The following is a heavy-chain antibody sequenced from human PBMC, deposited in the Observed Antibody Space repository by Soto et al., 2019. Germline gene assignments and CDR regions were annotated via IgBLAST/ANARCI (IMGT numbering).Heavy chain of an antibody. J-gene: IGHJ6*02. V-gene: IGHV3-30*18. CDR1: GFTFSSYG. CDR2: ISYDGSNK. Sequence: GGSLRLSCAASGFTFSSYGMHWVRQAPGKGLEWVAVISYDGSNKYYADSVKGRFTISRDNSKNTLYLQMNSMRAEDTAVYYCAKDSGMDVWGQGTTVTVSS. CDR3: AKDSGMDV.